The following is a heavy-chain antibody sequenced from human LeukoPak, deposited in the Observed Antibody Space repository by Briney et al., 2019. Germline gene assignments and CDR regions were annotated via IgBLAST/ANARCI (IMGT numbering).Heavy chain of an antibody. V-gene: IGHV5-51*01. CDR1: GYRFINYW. J-gene: IGHJ6*03. D-gene: IGHD2-15*01. CDR2: INPGDSDT. Sequence: GESLKISCKASGYRFINYWIAWVRQMPGKGLDWMGLINPGDSDTRYSPSFQGQVTISVDKSISTAYLQWSSLKPSDTAIIYCARGLGGYNMDVWGKGTTVTVFS. CDR3: ARGLGGYNMDV.